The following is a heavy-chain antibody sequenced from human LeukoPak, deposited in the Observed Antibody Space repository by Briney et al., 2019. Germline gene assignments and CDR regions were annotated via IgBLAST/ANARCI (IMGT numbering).Heavy chain of an antibody. CDR3: AREGYYDFWSGYLPYDY. J-gene: IGHJ4*02. CDR1: GGSISSYY. Sequence: PSETLSLTCTVSGGSISSYYWSWIRQPAGKGLEWIGRIYTSGSTNYNPSLKSRVTISVDTSKNQFSLKLSSVTAADTAVYYCAREGYYDFWSGYLPYDYWGQGTLVTVSS. V-gene: IGHV4-4*07. CDR2: IYTSGST. D-gene: IGHD3-3*01.